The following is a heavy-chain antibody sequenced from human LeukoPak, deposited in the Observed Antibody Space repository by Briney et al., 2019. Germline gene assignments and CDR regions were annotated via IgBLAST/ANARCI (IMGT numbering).Heavy chain of an antibody. Sequence: PSETLSLTCAVYGGSFSGYYWSWIRQPPGKGLEWIGEINHSGSTNYNPSLKSRVTISVDTSKNQFSLKLSSVTAADTAVYYCARGRKGYYYGSVLDYWGQGTLVTVSS. V-gene: IGHV4-34*01. D-gene: IGHD3-10*01. CDR1: GGSFSGYY. CDR2: INHSGST. J-gene: IGHJ4*02. CDR3: ARGRKGYYYGSVLDY.